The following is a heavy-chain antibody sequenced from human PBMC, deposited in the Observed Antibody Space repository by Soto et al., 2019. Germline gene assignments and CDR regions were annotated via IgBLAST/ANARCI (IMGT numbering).Heavy chain of an antibody. CDR2: INGDGTRT. Sequence: GGSLRLSCAASGFTFGSYWMDWVRQAPGKGLEWVSRINGDGTRTTYADSVKGRFTISRDNAGNTLFLQMNRLRGDDTANYYCARDPTRRPSFSQFDYWGQGTLVTVSS. CDR1: GFTFGSYW. D-gene: IGHD1-1*01. V-gene: IGHV3-74*03. J-gene: IGHJ4*02. CDR3: ARDPTRRPSFSQFDY.